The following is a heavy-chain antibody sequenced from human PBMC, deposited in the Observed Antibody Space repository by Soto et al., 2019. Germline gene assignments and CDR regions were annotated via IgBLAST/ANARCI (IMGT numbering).Heavy chain of an antibody. J-gene: IGHJ6*02. CDR3: ARDIMGTNYYYYGMDV. V-gene: IGHV4-59*01. CDR2: IYYSGST. Sequence: PSETLSLTCTVSGGSLSSYYWSWFRQPPGKGLEWIGYIYYSGSTNYNPSLKSRVTISVDTSKNQFSLKLSSVTAADTAVYYCARDIMGTNYYYYGMDVWGQGTTVTVSS. CDR1: GGSLSSYY. D-gene: IGHD2-8*01.